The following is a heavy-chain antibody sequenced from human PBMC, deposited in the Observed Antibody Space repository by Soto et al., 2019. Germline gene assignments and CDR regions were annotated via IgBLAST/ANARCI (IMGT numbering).Heavy chain of an antibody. D-gene: IGHD3-10*01. CDR2: INVYNGNT. V-gene: IGHV1-18*01. Sequence: QVQLVQSGGEVKKPGASVKVSCKASGYTFTNYGISWVRQAPGQGLEWMGWINVYNGNTKYAQKVQGSGTLPTDTATSTGYMELGSLRSDDTAVYYCARGVGSGSYYNQYHWFDPWGQGTLVTVSS. CDR3: ARGVGSGSYYNQYHWFDP. J-gene: IGHJ5*02. CDR1: GYTFTNYG.